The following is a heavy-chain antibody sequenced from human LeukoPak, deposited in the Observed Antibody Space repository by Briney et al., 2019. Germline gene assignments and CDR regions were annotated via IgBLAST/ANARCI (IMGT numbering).Heavy chain of an antibody. CDR2: ISAYNGNT. V-gene: IGHV1-18*01. D-gene: IGHD4-17*01. J-gene: IGHJ4*02. CDR3: ARTLRAVTTFFVY. Sequence: ASVTVSFTASGYTFTIYGISWVRQAPGQGLEWMGWISAYNGNTNYAQKLQGRVTMTTDTSTSTAYMELRSLRSDDTAVYYCARTLRAVTTFFVYWGQGTLVTVSS. CDR1: GYTFTIYG.